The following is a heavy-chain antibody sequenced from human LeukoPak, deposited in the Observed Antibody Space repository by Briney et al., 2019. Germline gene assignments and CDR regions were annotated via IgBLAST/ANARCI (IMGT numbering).Heavy chain of an antibody. CDR3: AKPSSGYYFFY. D-gene: IGHD3-22*01. Sequence: SETLSLTCTVSGGSISSYYWSWIRQPPGKGLEWIGYIYYSGSTNYNPSLKSRVTISVDTSKNQFSLKLSSVTAADTAVYYCAKPSSGYYFFYWGQGTLVTVSS. CDR2: IYYSGST. CDR1: GGSISSYY. J-gene: IGHJ4*02. V-gene: IGHV4-59*08.